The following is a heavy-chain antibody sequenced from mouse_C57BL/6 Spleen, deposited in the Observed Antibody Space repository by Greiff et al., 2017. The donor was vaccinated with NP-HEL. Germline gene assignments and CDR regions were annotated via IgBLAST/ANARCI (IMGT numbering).Heavy chain of an antibody. J-gene: IGHJ4*01. Sequence: QVQLQQPGAELVRPGTSVKLSCKASGYTFTSYWMHWVKQRPGQGLEWIGVIDPSDSYTNYNQKFKGKATLTVDTSSSTAYMQLSSLTSEDSAVYYCARGELRLVGYAMDYWGQGTSVTVSS. CDR1: GYTFTSYW. CDR3: ARGELRLVGYAMDY. D-gene: IGHD2-4*01. CDR2: IDPSDSYT. V-gene: IGHV1-59*01.